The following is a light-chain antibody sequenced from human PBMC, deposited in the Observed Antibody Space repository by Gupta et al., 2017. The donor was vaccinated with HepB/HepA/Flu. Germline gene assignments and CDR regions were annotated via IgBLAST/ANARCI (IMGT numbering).Light chain of an antibody. V-gene: IGLV10-54*01. J-gene: IGLJ3*02. CDR1: TNNVGDQG. CDR2: MDN. Sequence: QAGLTQPPSVSKGLRQTATLTCTGNTNNVGDQGAAWLPHHPGHPPKLLSYMDNNRPAGIPASLSATRSGTTASVTITGVQAEDEADYYCSAWDNSSSVWVFGGGTMLTVL. CDR3: SAWDNSSSVWV.